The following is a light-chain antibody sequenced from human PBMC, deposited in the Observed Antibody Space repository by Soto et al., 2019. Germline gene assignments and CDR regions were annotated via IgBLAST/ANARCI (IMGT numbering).Light chain of an antibody. CDR2: DAS. V-gene: IGKV3D-20*02. CDR3: QQRGNRPPWT. CDR1: QSVSSSY. J-gene: IGKJ1*01. Sequence: EIVLTQSPGTLSLSPGERATLSCRASQSVSSSYLAWYQQKPGQPPRLLIYDASNRATGIPARFSGSGSGTDFTLTISSLEPEDFAVYYCQQRGNRPPWTFGQGTKVDIK.